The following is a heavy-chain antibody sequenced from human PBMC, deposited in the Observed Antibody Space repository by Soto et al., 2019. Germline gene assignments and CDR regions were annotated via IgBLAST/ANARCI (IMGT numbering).Heavy chain of an antibody. V-gene: IGHV4-34*01. CDR2: INHSGST. Sequence: QVQLQQWGAGLLKPSETLSLTCAVYGGPFSGYYWSWIRQPPGKGLEWIGEINHSGSTNYNPSLKSRVTISVDTSKNQFSLKLSSVTAADTAVYYCARAYPVSPYYYGMDVWGQGTTVTVSS. J-gene: IGHJ6*02. D-gene: IGHD2-8*01. CDR3: ARAYPVSPYYYGMDV. CDR1: GGPFSGYY.